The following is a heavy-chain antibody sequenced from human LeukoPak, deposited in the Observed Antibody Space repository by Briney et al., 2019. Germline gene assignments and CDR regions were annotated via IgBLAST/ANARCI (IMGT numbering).Heavy chain of an antibody. CDR1: GYTFNHYG. Sequence: VKVSCKASGYTFNHYGISWVRQAPGQGLEWIGWISVYNGHTNYAQMPRDRVIMTTDTSTSTAYLELRSLRSDDTAVYYCVRDFPMIQTYFEYWGQGTLVTVSS. J-gene: IGHJ4*02. V-gene: IGHV1-18*01. D-gene: IGHD3-22*01. CDR3: VRDFPMIQTYFEY. CDR2: ISVYNGHT.